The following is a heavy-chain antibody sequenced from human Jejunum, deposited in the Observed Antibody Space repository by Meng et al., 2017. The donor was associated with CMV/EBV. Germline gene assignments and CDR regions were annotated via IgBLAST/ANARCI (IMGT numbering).Heavy chain of an antibody. CDR3: TRDNLSGSYYFDY. CDR2: IYTSGNT. CDR1: GGSINGYY. V-gene: IGHV4-4*07. D-gene: IGHD1-26*01. Sequence: QAQLQEASPRLVKPSDTLSLTCTGSGGSINGYYRSWIRQPAWKGLESIGRIYTSGNTNYNPSLKSRVTMSVDTSKNQFSLKLSSVTAADTAVYYCTRDNLSGSYYFDYWGQGTLVTASS. J-gene: IGHJ4*02.